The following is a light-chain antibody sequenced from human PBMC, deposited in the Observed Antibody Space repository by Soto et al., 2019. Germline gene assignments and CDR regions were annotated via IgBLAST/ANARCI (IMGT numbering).Light chain of an antibody. Sequence: ELVMTQSPATLSVSPGERAILSCRASHSVSTNLAWYQQKPGQAPRLLIYGASTRATGFPARFSGSVSGTEFTLTISSLQPEDFAVYYCHYYDKGPPGTFGQGTKVDI. CDR2: GAS. J-gene: IGKJ1*01. CDR3: HYYDKGPPGT. CDR1: HSVSTN. V-gene: IGKV3-15*01.